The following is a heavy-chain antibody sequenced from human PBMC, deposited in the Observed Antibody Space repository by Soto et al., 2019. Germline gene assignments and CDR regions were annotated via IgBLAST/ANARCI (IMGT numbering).Heavy chain of an antibody. CDR3: ARGAGYGDQKYNWFDP. Sequence: SETLSLTCAVYGGSFSGYYWSWIRQPPGKGLEWIGEINHSGSTNYNPSLKGRVTISVDTSKNQFSLKLSSVTAADTAVYYCARGAGYGDQKYNWFDPWGQGTLVTVSS. CDR2: INHSGST. J-gene: IGHJ5*02. V-gene: IGHV4-34*01. CDR1: GGSFSGYY. D-gene: IGHD4-17*01.